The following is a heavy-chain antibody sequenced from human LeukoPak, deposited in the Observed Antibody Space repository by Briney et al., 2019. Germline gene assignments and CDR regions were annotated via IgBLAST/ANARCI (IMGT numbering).Heavy chain of an antibody. CDR2: IYYSGST. CDR1: GGSISSSSYY. Sequence: SETLSLTCTVSGGSISSSSYYWGWLRQPPGKGLEWVGTIYYSGSTYYNPSLKRRVTISVDTYKKQFSLKQSSVTAADTAVYYCARQGSGNYLSPVNYWGQGTLVTVSS. D-gene: IGHD1-26*01. J-gene: IGHJ4*02. CDR3: ARQGSGNYLSPVNY. V-gene: IGHV4-39*01.